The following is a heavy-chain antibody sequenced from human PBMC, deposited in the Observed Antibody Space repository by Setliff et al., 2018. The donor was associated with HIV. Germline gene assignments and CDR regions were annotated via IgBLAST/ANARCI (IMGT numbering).Heavy chain of an antibody. D-gene: IGHD5-18*01. V-gene: IGHV4-59*01. Sequence: PSETLSLTCTVSGGSISSYYWGWIRQPPGKGLEWIGYIYYSGSTNYNPSLKSRVTISVDTSKNQFSLKLSSVTAADTAVYYCARGSRGYSYAYYYYYMDVWGKGTTVTVSS. CDR1: GGSISSYY. CDR2: IYYSGST. CDR3: ARGSRGYSYAYYYYYMDV. J-gene: IGHJ6*03.